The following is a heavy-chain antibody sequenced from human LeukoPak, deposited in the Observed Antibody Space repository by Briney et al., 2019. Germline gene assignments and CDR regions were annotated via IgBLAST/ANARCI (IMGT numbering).Heavy chain of an antibody. CDR1: GGSVSSGSYY. CDR3: SGQVSYYYGMDV. J-gene: IGHJ6*04. Sequence: PSETLSLTCTVSGGSVSSGSYYWSWIRQPPGKGLEWIGYIYYSGSTNYNPCLKSRVTISVDTSKNQFSLKLSSVTAADTAVYYCSGQVSYYYGMDVWGKGTTVTVSS. V-gene: IGHV4-61*01. CDR2: IYYSGST.